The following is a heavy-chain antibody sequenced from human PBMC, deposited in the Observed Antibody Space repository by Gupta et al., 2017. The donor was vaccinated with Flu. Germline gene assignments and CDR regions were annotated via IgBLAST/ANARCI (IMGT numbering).Heavy chain of an antibody. Sequence: EVQLVESGGGLVQPGGSLRLSCAASGFTFSDHYMDWVRQAPGKGLEWVGRTRNKANSYTAEYAASVKGRFTISRDDSKNSLYLQMNSLKTEDTAVYYCAAYCSSTSCYSYAFDIWGQGTMVTVSS. V-gene: IGHV3-72*01. CDR1: GFTFSDHY. CDR3: AAYCSSTSCYSYAFDI. J-gene: IGHJ3*02. D-gene: IGHD2-2*02. CDR2: TRNKANSYTA.